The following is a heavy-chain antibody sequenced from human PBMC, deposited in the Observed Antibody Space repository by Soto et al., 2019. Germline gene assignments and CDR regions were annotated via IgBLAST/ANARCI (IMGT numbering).Heavy chain of an antibody. D-gene: IGHD3-3*01. V-gene: IGHV4-34*01. CDR3: ARVYDFWSGYWYYYYGMDV. Sequence: ASETLSLTCAVCGGSFSGYYWSWIRQPPGKGLEWIGEINHSGSTNYNPSLKSRVTISVDTSKTQFSLKLSSVTAADTAVYYCARVYDFWSGYWYYYYGMDVWGQGTTVIVSS. CDR1: GGSFSGYY. CDR2: INHSGST. J-gene: IGHJ6*02.